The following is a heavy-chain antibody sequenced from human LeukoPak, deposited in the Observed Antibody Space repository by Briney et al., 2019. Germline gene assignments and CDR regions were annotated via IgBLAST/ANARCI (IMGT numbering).Heavy chain of an antibody. CDR3: ASVSRGYDLSQLDY. CDR2: IYYSGST. D-gene: IGHD5-12*01. CDR1: GGSISSYY. V-gene: IGHV4-59*08. Sequence: PSETLSLTCTVSGGSISSYYWSWIRQPPGKGLEWIGYIYYSGSTNYNPSLKSRVTISVDTSKNQFSLKLSSVTAADTAVYYCASVSRGYDLSQLDYWGQGTLVTVSS. J-gene: IGHJ4*02.